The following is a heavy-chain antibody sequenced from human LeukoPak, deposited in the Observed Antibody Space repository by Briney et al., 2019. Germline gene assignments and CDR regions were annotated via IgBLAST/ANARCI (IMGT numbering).Heavy chain of an antibody. CDR3: AKDLSSSSDSFDY. Sequence: PGGSLRLSCAASGFTFSSYDMSWVRQAPGKGLEWVSTISNSGGSTYYADSVKGRFTISRDNSKNTLSLQMNSLRAEDTAVYSCAKDLSSSSDSFDYWGQGTLVTVSS. D-gene: IGHD6-6*01. CDR1: GFTFSSYD. CDR2: ISNSGGST. J-gene: IGHJ4*02. V-gene: IGHV3-23*01.